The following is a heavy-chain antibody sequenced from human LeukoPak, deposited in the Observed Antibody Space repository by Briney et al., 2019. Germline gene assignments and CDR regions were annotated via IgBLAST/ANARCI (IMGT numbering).Heavy chain of an antibody. Sequence: GGSLRLSCAASGFTFSSYEMNWVRQVPGKGLEWISYISGSDSTKYYADSVKGRFTISRDNTKNSLYLQMNSLRAEDTAVYYCARVKRFGGATNGVDYWGQGTLVTVSS. V-gene: IGHV3-48*03. D-gene: IGHD1-26*01. CDR3: ARVKRFGGATNGVDY. J-gene: IGHJ4*02. CDR1: GFTFSSYE. CDR2: ISGSDSTK.